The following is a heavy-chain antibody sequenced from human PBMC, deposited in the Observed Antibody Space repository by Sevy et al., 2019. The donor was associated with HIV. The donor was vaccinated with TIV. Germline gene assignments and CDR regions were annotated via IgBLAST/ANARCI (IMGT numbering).Heavy chain of an antibody. Sequence: SETLSLTCAVSGGSISSGGYSWSWIRQPPGKGLEWIGYIYHTGNTYYNPSLKSRVTISVDRSKNQFSLKLSSVTAADTAVYYSARAAARVTTVSHFDYWGQGTLVTVSS. V-gene: IGHV4-30-2*01. CDR3: ARAAARVTTVSHFDY. CDR2: IYHTGNT. J-gene: IGHJ4*02. CDR1: GGSISSGGYS. D-gene: IGHD4-17*01.